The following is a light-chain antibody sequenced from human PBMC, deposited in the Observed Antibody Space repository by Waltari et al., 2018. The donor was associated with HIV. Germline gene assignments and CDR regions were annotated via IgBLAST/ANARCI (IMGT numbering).Light chain of an antibody. CDR1: QGISSA. V-gene: IGKV1-13*02. J-gene: IGKJ1*01. CDR2: DAS. CDR3: QQYSSYPWT. Sequence: IQLTQSPSSLSASVRDRVTITCRASQGISSALAWYQQKPGKVPKLLIYDASSLESGVPSRFSGSGSGTDFTLTINNLQPEDFATYSCQQYSSYPWTFGQGTKVEL.